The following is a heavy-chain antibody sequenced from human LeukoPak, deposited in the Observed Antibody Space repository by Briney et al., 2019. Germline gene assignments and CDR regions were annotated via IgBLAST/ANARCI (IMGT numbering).Heavy chain of an antibody. V-gene: IGHV3-23*01. Sequence: GGSLRLSCAASGFTFTSYAMSWVRQAPGKGLEWVSTFSGASTTSYADAVKGRVAISRDNSKNILYLQLNSLRAEDTAVYYCAKLKQWQPQRYFFEYWGQGALVTVAS. J-gene: IGHJ4*02. CDR1: GFTFTSYA. CDR3: AKLKQWQPQRYFFEY. D-gene: IGHD6-19*01. CDR2: FSGASTT.